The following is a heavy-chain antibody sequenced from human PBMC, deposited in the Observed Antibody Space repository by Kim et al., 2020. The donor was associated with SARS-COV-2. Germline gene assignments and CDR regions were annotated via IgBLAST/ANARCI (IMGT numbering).Heavy chain of an antibody. Sequence: SVKVSCKASGGTFSSYAISWVRQAPGQGLEWMGGIIPIFGTANYAQKFQGRVTITADESTSTAYMELSSLRSEDTAVYYCARGLIVVVPAAKTPYYYYGMDVWGQGTTVTVSS. CDR2: IIPIFGTA. CDR3: ARGLIVVVPAAKTPYYYYGMDV. V-gene: IGHV1-69*13. J-gene: IGHJ6*02. CDR1: GGTFSSYA. D-gene: IGHD2-2*01.